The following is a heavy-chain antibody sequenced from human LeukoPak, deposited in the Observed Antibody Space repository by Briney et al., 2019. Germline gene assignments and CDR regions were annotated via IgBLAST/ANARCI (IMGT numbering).Heavy chain of an antibody. V-gene: IGHV3-23*01. CDR1: GFTFSSYA. CDR3: AKVPGCSGGSCYSGSYNWFDP. Sequence: PGGSLRLSCAASGFTFSSYAMSWVRQAPGKGLEWVSAISGSGGSTYYAGSVKGRFTISRDNSKNTLYLQMNSLKAEDTAVYYCAKVPGCSGGSCYSGSYNWFDPWGQGTLVTVSS. D-gene: IGHD2-15*01. J-gene: IGHJ5*02. CDR2: ISGSGGST.